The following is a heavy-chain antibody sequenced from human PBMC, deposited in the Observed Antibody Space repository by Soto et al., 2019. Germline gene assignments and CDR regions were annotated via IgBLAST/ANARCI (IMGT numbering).Heavy chain of an antibody. CDR2: INANNGFT. J-gene: IGHJ4*02. CDR1: GYTSTDYY. CDR3: ARDHRTGSYSV. V-gene: IGHV1-2*02. Sequence: QVQLVQSGAEVKKPGASVKVSCKTSGYTSTDYYIHWVRQAPGQGLEWIGWINANNGFTDYAQKFQDRFTMTRDTSINTAYMEVNSLRSDDTALYFCARDHRTGSYSVWGQGTLVTVSS. D-gene: IGHD1-26*01.